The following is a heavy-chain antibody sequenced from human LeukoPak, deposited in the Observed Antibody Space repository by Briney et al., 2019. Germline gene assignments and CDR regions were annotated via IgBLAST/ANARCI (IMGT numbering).Heavy chain of an antibody. V-gene: IGHV4-59*12. CDR1: GDSISSYY. J-gene: IGHJ4*02. D-gene: IGHD2-15*01. CDR2: SYYSGST. CDR3: ARTTINCSGGSCSLYYFDY. Sequence: KPSETLALTCTVSGDSISSYYCSWLRQPPGKGLEWLGYSYYSGSTNYNPSLKSRVTISVDTSKNQFSLKLSSVTAADTAVYYCARTTINCSGGSCSLYYFDYWGQGTLVTVSS.